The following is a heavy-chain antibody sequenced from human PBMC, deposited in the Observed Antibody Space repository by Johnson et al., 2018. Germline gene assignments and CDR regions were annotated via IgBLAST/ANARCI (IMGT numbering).Heavy chain of an antibody. CDR1: GFDFSTYS. V-gene: IGHV3-21*01. D-gene: IGHD2-15*01. CDR2: IDRGGSYT. Sequence: VQLVQSGGGLVKPGGSLRLSCAASGFDFSTYSMNWVRQAPGKGLEWVSSIDRGGSYTFYADSVKGRFTISRDNTKNSLYLQMSSLRDEDTAVYYCAAHISATRWFDPWGQGTLVTVSS. CDR3: AAHISATRWFDP. J-gene: IGHJ5*02.